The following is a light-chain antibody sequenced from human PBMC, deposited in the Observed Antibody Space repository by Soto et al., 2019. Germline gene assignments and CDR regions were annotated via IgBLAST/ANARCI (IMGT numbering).Light chain of an antibody. CDR3: QLYETYPLT. V-gene: IGKV1-5*03. CDR1: QNINTW. J-gene: IGKJ4*01. Sequence: DIQMTQSPSTLFASVGERVTITCRASQNINTWLAWYQQKPGEAPYLLIYKASNLQSGVPSRFSGSASGTEFTLTISSLQPDDIATYDWQLYETYPLTFGGGTKVEI. CDR2: KAS.